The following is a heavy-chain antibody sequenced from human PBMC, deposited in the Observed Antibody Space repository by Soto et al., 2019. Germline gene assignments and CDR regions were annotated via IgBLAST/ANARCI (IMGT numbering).Heavy chain of an antibody. CDR2: IIPIFGTA. Sequence: QVQLVQSGAEVKKHWSSVKVSCKASGGTFSSYAISWVRQAPGQGLEWMGGIIPIFGTANYAQKFQGRVTITADESTSTAYMELSSLRSADTAVYYCARDRQAYYDSSGYAIDYWGQGTLVTVSS. J-gene: IGHJ4*02. D-gene: IGHD3-22*01. V-gene: IGHV1-69*01. CDR1: GGTFSSYA. CDR3: ARDRQAYYDSSGYAIDY.